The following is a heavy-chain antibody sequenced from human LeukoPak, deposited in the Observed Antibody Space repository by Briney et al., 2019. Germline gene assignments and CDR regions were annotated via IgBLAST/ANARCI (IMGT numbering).Heavy chain of an antibody. D-gene: IGHD5/OR15-5a*01. Sequence: ASVKVSCKASGYFLDAYYMHWVRLAPGQGLEWMGWINPTSGGANYAQKFQGRVTLTRNTSLSTVYMEINGLQFDDSGVYFCARDVYRFLRYHFDVWGQGTPVTVFS. CDR2: INPTSGGA. CDR1: GYFLDAYY. V-gene: IGHV1-2*02. CDR3: ARDVYRFLRYHFDV. J-gene: IGHJ4*02.